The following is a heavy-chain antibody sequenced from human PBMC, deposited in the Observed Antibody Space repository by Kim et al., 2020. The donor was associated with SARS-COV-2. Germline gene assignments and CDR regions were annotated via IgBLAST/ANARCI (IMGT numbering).Heavy chain of an antibody. CDR1: GGSISSYY. Sequence: SETLSLTCTVSGGSISSYYWSWIRQPPGKGLEWIGYIYYSGSTNYNPSLKSRVTISVDTSKNQFSLKLSSVTAADTAVYYCARGFWTYDSSGYYGFDYWGQGTLVTVSS. J-gene: IGHJ4*02. V-gene: IGHV4-59*01. CDR2: IYYSGST. CDR3: ARGFWTYDSSGYYGFDY. D-gene: IGHD3-22*01.